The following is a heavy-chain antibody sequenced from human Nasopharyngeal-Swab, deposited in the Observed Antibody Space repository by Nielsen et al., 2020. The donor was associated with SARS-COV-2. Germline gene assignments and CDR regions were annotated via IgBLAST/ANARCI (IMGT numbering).Heavy chain of an antibody. CDR1: GYTFTSYY. D-gene: IGHD3-16*02. CDR3: ARAPRHYDYVWGSYRYWYFDY. Sequence: ASAKVSCKASGYTFTSYYMHWVRQAPGHGLEWMGIINPSGGSTSYAQKFQGRVTMTRDKSTSTVYMVLSSLRSEDTAVSYCARAPRHYDYVWGSYRYWYFDYWGQGTLVTVSS. V-gene: IGHV1-46*01. J-gene: IGHJ4*02. CDR2: INPSGGST.